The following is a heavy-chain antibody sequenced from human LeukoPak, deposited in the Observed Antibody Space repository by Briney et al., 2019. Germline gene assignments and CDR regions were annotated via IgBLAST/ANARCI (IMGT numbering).Heavy chain of an antibody. V-gene: IGHV3-11*04. J-gene: IGHJ4*02. D-gene: IGHD6-13*01. CDR2: IDGSGTTI. CDR3: ARDMTITGADDY. Sequence: PGGSLRLSCAASGFTFSDHPMTWVRQAPGKGLQWVSYIDGSGTTIYYAESVKGRFTISSDNAKNSLYLQMNSLRAEDTALHYCARDMTITGADDYWGQGTRVTVSS. CDR1: GFTFSDHP.